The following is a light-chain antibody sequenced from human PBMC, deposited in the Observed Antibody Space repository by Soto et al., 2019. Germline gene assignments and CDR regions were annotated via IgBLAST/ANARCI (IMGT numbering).Light chain of an antibody. V-gene: IGKV3-15*01. CDR1: QSVSSN. Sequence: EIVMTQSPATLSVSPGERATLSCRASQSVSSNLAWYQQKPGQAPRLFIYGASTRATGIPARFSGSGSGTEFTLTISSLQSEDFAAYYCQQYNNWPLTFGGGTKVEIK. J-gene: IGKJ4*01. CDR3: QQYNNWPLT. CDR2: GAS.